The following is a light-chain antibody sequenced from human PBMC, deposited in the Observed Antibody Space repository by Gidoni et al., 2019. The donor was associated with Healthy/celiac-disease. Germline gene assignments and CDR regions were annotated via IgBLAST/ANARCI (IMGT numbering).Light chain of an antibody. Sequence: EIVLTQSPGTLSLSPGERATLSCRASQSVSSSYLAWYQQKPGQAPRLLIYGASIRATGIPDRFSGSGSGTDFTLTISRLEPEDFAVYYCQQYGSSPTFGQGTKVEFK. CDR3: QQYGSSPT. CDR1: QSVSSSY. V-gene: IGKV3-20*01. CDR2: GAS. J-gene: IGKJ1*01.